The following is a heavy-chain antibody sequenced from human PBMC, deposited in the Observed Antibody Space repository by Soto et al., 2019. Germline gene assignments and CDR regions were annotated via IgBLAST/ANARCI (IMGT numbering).Heavy chain of an antibody. CDR1: GFTFSSYS. Sequence: GGSLRLSCAASGFTFSSYSMNWVRQAPGKGLEWVSYISSSSSTIYYADSVKGRFTISRDNAKNSLYLQMNSLRDEDTAVYYCARRHNPRAKLPLTKLGGLKSMDVWGQGTTVTVSS. D-gene: IGHD1-20*01. CDR3: ARRHNPRAKLPLTKLGGLKSMDV. J-gene: IGHJ6*02. V-gene: IGHV3-48*02. CDR2: ISSSSSTI.